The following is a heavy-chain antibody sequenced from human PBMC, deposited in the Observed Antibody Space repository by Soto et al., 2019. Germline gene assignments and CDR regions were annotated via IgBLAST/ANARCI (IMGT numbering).Heavy chain of an antibody. CDR3: ARQSVRLLVRRGLNWFDP. CDR2: INAGNGDT. Sequence: GASVKVSCKASGYRFINYDMHWVRQAPGQRLEWMGWINAGNGDTEYSQNFQGRVTFSRDTSANTAYMELSSLRSEDTAVYYCARQSVRLLVRRGLNWFDPWGQGTLVTVSS. CDR1: GYRFINYD. D-gene: IGHD3-10*01. V-gene: IGHV1-3*01. J-gene: IGHJ5*02.